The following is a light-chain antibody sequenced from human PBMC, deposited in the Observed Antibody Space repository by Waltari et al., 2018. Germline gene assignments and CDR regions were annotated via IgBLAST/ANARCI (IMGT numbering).Light chain of an antibody. V-gene: IGLV3-19*01. J-gene: IGLJ2*01. Sequence: SSELTQDPAVSVALGQTVRITCQGDSLRSYYASWYQHKPGQAPVLVIYGKNNRPSGIPGRFPGSSSGKTASLTITGAQAEDEADYYCNSRDSSGNHMGVFGGGTKLTVL. CDR3: NSRDSSGNHMGV. CDR2: GKN. CDR1: SLRSYY.